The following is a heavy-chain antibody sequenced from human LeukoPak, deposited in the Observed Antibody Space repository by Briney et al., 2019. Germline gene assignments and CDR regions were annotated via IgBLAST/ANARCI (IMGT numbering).Heavy chain of an antibody. Sequence: SETLSLTCTVSGGSISSYYWSWIRQPPGKGLEWIGYIYYSGSTNYNPSLKSRVTISVDTSKNQSSLRGRAMAVADTAVYYWARGSGGSYDYWGQGTLVTVSS. V-gene: IGHV4-59*01. D-gene: IGHD1-26*01. CDR3: ARGSGGSYDY. CDR2: IYYSGST. J-gene: IGHJ4*02. CDR1: GGSISSYY.